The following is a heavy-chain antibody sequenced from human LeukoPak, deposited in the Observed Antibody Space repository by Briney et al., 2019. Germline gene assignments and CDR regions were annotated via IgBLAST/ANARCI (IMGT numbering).Heavy chain of an antibody. Sequence: SETLSLTCTVSGGAISSYYWSWIRQPPGKGLEWIGYIYYTGSTNHNPSLKSRVTISLDTSKNQFSLKLSSVTAADTAVYFCASYDNGGFLGDFWGRGALVTVSS. V-gene: IGHV4-59*08. CDR1: GGAISSYY. J-gene: IGHJ4*02. CDR2: IYYTGST. CDR3: ASYDNGGFLGDF. D-gene: IGHD3-22*01.